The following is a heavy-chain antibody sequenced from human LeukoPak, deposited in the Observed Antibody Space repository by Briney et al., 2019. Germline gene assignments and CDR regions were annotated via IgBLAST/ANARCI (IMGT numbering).Heavy chain of an antibody. CDR2: IYYSGST. CDR1: GGSISNRSYY. CDR3: ARDRRVTTFRDAFDI. Sequence: SGTLSLTCTDSGGSISNRSYYWSWIRQPPGKGLEWIGYIYYSGSTNYNPSLKSRVTISVDTSKNQFSLKLSSVTAADTAVYYCARDRRVTTFRDAFDIWGQGTMVTVSS. J-gene: IGHJ3*02. V-gene: IGHV4-61*01. D-gene: IGHD2-21*02.